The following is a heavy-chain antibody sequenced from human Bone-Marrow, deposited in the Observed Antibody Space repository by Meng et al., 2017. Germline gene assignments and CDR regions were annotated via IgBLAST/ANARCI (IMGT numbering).Heavy chain of an antibody. D-gene: IGHD3-10*01. J-gene: IGHJ6*02. V-gene: IGHV3-21*01. CDR1: GFTFNSYA. CDR2: ISSSSSYI. CDR3: ARDRGGSGSEFYYYYGMDV. Sequence: GALKISCAASGFTFNSYAMNWVRQAPGKGLEWVSSISSSSSYIYYADSVKGRFTISRDNAKNSLYLQMNSLRAEDTAVYYCARDRGGSGSEFYYYYGMDVWGQGTTVTVSS.